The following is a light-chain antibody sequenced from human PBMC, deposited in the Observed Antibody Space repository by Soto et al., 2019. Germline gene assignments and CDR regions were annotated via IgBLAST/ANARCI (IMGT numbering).Light chain of an antibody. Sequence: EIVMTNSPATLSVSRWEIATLSCRASQSVSSYLAWYQQKPGQAPRLLIYGASTRATGIPARFSGSGSGTEFTLTISSLQSEDFAVYYCQQYNNWPLTFGGGTKVDIK. CDR2: GAS. V-gene: IGKV3-15*01. CDR1: QSVSSY. CDR3: QQYNNWPLT. J-gene: IGKJ4*01.